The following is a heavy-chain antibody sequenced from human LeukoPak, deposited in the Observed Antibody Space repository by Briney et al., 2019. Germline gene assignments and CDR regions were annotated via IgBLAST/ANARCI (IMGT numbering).Heavy chain of an antibody. Sequence: GGSLRLSCAASGSPFDSDGMSWVRQAPGKGLEWVSGISDSGGSTYYADSVEGRFTISRDNSKNTLYLQMNSLRADDTAVYYCARDLRKMGGYLDYWGEGNLVTVSS. CDR1: GSPFDSDG. J-gene: IGHJ4*02. D-gene: IGHD3-16*02. V-gene: IGHV3-23*01. CDR3: ARDLRKMGGYLDY. CDR2: ISDSGGST.